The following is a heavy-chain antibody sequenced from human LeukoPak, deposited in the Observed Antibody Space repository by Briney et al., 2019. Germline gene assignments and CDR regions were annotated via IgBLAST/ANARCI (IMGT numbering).Heavy chain of an antibody. J-gene: IGHJ4*02. V-gene: IGHV4-30-2*01. D-gene: IGHD4-23*01. Sequence: SETLSLTCTVSGVSISSGGYYWSWIRQPPGKGLEWIVYIYHSGSTYYNPSLKSRVTISVDRSKNQFSLKLSSVTAADTAVYYCARIPTGGGKGGNDYWGQGTLVTVSS. CDR3: ARIPTGGGKGGNDY. CDR1: GVSISSGGYY. CDR2: IYHSGST.